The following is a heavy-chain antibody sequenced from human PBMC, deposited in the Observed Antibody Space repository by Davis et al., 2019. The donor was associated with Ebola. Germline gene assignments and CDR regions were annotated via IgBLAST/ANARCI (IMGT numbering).Heavy chain of an antibody. CDR1: GFTFSSYA. CDR3: ARDPYYYDRSAPCDY. Sequence: PGGSLRLSCPPSGFTFSSYAMSWVRQAPGKGVEWVSAISGSGGNTYYADSVKGRFTISRDNAKNALYLQMNSLRAEDTAVYYCARDPYYYDRSAPCDYWGQGTLVTVSS. J-gene: IGHJ4*02. CDR2: ISGSGGNT. V-gene: IGHV3-23*01. D-gene: IGHD3-22*01.